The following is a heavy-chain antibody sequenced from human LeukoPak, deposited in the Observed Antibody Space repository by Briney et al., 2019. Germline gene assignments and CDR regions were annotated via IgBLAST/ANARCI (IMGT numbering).Heavy chain of an antibody. D-gene: IGHD6-13*01. V-gene: IGHV3-7*01. J-gene: IGHJ6*03. CDR2: IKQDGSEK. CDR1: GFTFSSYW. CDR3: AGRDSSSWHYYYYYYMDV. Sequence: GGSLRLSCAASGFTFSSYWMSWVRQAPGKGLEWVANIKQDGSEKYYVDSVKGRFTISRDNAKNSLYLQMNSLRAEDTAVYYCAGRDSSSWHYYYYYYMDVWGKGTTVTVSS.